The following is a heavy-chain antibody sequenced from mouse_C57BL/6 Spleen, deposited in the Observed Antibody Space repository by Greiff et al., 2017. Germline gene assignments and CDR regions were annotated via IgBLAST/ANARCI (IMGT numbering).Heavy chain of an antibody. CDR1: GYAFSSYW. J-gene: IGHJ4*01. V-gene: IGHV1-80*01. Sequence: QVQLQQSGAELVKPGASVKISCKASGYAFSSYWMNWVKQRPGKGLEWIGQIYPGDGDTNYNGKFKGKATLTADKSSSTAYMQLSSLTSEDSAVYFCARGYDYVGYYAMDYWGQGTSVTVSS. CDR3: ARGYDYVGYYAMDY. CDR2: IYPGDGDT. D-gene: IGHD2-4*01.